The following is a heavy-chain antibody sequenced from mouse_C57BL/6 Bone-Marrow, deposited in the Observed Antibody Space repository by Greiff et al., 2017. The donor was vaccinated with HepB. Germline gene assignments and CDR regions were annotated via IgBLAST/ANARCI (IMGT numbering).Heavy chain of an antibody. V-gene: IGHV1-82*01. D-gene: IGHD2-4*01. CDR2: IYPGDGDT. J-gene: IGHJ3*01. CDR1: GYAFSSSW. Sequence: VQLQQSGPELVKPGASVKISCKASGYAFSSSWMNWVKQRPGKGLEWIGRIYPGDGDTNYNGKFKGKATLTADKSSSTAYMQLSSLTSEDSAVYFCAPYDYSWFAYWGQGTLVTVSA. CDR3: APYDYSWFAY.